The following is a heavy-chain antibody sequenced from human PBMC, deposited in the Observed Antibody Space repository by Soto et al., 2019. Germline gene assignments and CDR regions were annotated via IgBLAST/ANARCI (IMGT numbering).Heavy chain of an antibody. J-gene: IGHJ6*02. D-gene: IGHD3-22*01. CDR1: GYTFTGYY. CDR2: INPNSGGT. CDR3: ARDQGDSSGYYYVGYYYYGMDV. Sequence: QVQLVQSGAEVKKPGASVKVSCKASGYTFTGYYMHWVRQAPGQGLEWMGWINPNSGGTNYAQKFQXXXSMTRDTSIRXXYXEXXRLRSDDTAVYYCARDQGDSSGYYYVGYYYYGMDVWGQGTTVTVSS. V-gene: IGHV1-2*04.